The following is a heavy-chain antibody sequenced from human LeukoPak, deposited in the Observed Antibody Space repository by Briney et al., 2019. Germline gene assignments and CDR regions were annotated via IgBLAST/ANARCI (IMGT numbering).Heavy chain of an antibody. CDR3: ARDRSPFYDFWSGNDAFDI. Sequence: GGSLRLSCAASGFTFSSYWMSWVRQAPGKGLEWVANIKQDGSEKYYVDSVKGRFTISRDNAKNSLYLQMNSLRAEDTAVYYCARDRSPFYDFWSGNDAFDIWGQGTMVTVSS. D-gene: IGHD3-3*01. V-gene: IGHV3-7*01. CDR1: GFTFSSYW. CDR2: IKQDGSEK. J-gene: IGHJ3*02.